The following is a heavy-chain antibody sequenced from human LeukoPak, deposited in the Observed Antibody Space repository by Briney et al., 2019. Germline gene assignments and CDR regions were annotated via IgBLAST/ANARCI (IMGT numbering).Heavy chain of an antibody. CDR2: MYYSGST. Sequence: SETLSLTCSVPGGSISSSSYYWGWIRQPPGKGLEWIGSMYYSGSTYYNPSLKSRVTISVDTSKNQFSLKLNSVTAADTAVYYCARDPYYDILTGYLIRGAFDTWGLGTLVTVSS. CDR1: GGSISSSSYY. D-gene: IGHD3-9*01. V-gene: IGHV4-39*07. J-gene: IGHJ3*02. CDR3: ARDPYYDILTGYLIRGAFDT.